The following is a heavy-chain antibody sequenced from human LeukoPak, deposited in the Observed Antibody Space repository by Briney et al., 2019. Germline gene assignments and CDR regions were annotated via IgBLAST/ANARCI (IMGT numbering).Heavy chain of an antibody. J-gene: IGHJ6*02. D-gene: IGHD3-10*02. CDR3: ARALFGDLSAFLGLDV. Sequence: PSGTLSLTCAVSGASISSSNWWSWVRQSPGKGLEWIGEIYYSGSTNYNPSLKSRVTMSVDKSKNQVSLKLNSVTAADTAVYYCARALFGDLSAFLGLDVWGQGTTVTVSS. V-gene: IGHV4-4*02. CDR2: IYYSGST. CDR1: GASISSSNW.